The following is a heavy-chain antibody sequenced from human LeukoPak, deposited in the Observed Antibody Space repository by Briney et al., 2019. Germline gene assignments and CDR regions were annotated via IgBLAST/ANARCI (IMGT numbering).Heavy chain of an antibody. CDR2: IYYSGST. J-gene: IGHJ4*02. CDR3: ARGRYYYYSSGYHYSFDY. D-gene: IGHD3-22*01. CDR1: GGSISSYY. V-gene: IGHV4-59*01. Sequence: PSGTLSLTCTVSGGSISSYYWSWIRQPPRKGLEWIGYIYYSGSTNYNPSLKSRVTISVDTSKNQFSLKLSSVTAEDTAVYYCARGRYYYYSSGYHYSFDYWGQGTLVTVSS.